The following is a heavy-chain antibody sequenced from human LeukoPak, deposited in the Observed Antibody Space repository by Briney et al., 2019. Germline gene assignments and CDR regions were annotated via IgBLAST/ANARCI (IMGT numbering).Heavy chain of an antibody. CDR2: ISGSGGST. V-gene: IGHV3-23*01. Sequence: HSGGSLRLSCAASGFTFSSYAMSWVRQAPGKGLEWVSAISGSGGSTYYADSVNGRFTISRDNSKNTLYLQINSLRAEDTDVYYCAKGYCSSTSCYSRFDPWGQGTLVTVSS. D-gene: IGHD2-2*01. CDR3: AKGYCSSTSCYSRFDP. J-gene: IGHJ5*02. CDR1: GFTFSSYA.